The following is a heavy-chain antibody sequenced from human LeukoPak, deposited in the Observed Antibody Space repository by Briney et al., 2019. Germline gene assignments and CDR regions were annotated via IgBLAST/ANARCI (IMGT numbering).Heavy chain of an antibody. CDR1: GFTFSSYA. CDR2: ISGSGGST. D-gene: IGHD2-2*01. Sequence: GGSLRLSCAASGFTFSSYAMSWVRQAPGKGLEWVSAISGSGGSTYYADSVKGRFTISRDNSKNTLYLQMNSLRAEDTAVYYCARVLDVLVPAAMLDYWGQGTLVTVSS. V-gene: IGHV3-23*01. J-gene: IGHJ4*02. CDR3: ARVLDVLVPAAMLDY.